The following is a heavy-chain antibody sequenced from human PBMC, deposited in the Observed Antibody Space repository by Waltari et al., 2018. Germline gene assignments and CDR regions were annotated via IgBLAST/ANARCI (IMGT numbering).Heavy chain of an antibody. V-gene: IGHV3-23*04. CDR1: AFSFRSYA. D-gene: IGHD5-12*01. CDR3: AKYGYSDY. J-gene: IGHJ4*02. Sequence: EGQLVQSGGGLVQPGGSLRLSCTASAFSFRSYAMSWVLQAPGTGLEWVSGINARGGDAYYADSVEGRFVVSRDNSGNTLYMEMNNLRIEDTALYFCAKYGYSDYWGQGSLVTVSS. CDR2: INARGGDA.